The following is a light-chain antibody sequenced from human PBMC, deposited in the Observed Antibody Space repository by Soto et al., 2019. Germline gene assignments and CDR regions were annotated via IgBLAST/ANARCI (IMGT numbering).Light chain of an antibody. CDR1: ESISNW. CDR3: QNYNSGSPLT. V-gene: IGKV1-5*03. J-gene: IGKJ4*01. Sequence: DIQMTQFPSTLSASVGGRVTITCRASESISNWLAWYQQRPGKAPKLLIYKASSLESGVPSRFSGSGSGTEFTLTISSLQPDDFATYYCQNYNSGSPLTFGGGTKVEIK. CDR2: KAS.